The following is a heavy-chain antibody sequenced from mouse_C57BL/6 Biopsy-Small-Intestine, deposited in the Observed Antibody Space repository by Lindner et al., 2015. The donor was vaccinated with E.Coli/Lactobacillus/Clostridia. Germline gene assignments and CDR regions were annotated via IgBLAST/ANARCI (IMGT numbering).Heavy chain of an antibody. D-gene: IGHD2-3*01. J-gene: IGHJ1*03. CDR1: GYTFTSYW. Sequence: VQLQESGAELVRPGSSVKLSCKASGYTFTSYWMHWVKQRPIQGLEWIGNIDPSDSETHYSQKFKDKATLTVDKSSSTAYMQLSSLTYEDSAVYYCARDDTWYFDIWGTGTTVTVSS. V-gene: IGHV1-52*01. CDR3: ARDDTWYFDI. CDR2: IDPSDSET.